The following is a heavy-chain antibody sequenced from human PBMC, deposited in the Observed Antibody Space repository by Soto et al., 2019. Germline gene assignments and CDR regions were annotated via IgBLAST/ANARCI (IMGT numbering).Heavy chain of an antibody. V-gene: IGHV3-21*01. CDR1: GFTFSAYH. Sequence: EVQLVESGGGLVMPGGSLRLSCAASGFTFSAYHMNWVRQAPGKWLEWVASINPTSSHIYYADPVRGRFTISRDGSKNSVSLQMNSLRTEDAALYYCARGYCGGGGFYLRREAFDVWGQGTMVTVSS. J-gene: IGHJ3*01. CDR2: INPTSSHI. CDR3: ARGYCGGGGFYLRREAFDV. D-gene: IGHD2-15*01.